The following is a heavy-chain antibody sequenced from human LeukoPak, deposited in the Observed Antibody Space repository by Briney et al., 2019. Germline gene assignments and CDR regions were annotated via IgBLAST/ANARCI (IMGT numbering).Heavy chain of an antibody. V-gene: IGHV3-53*01. J-gene: IGHJ4*02. Sequence: GGSLRLSCAASGFTVSSNYMSWVRQAPGKGLEWVSVIYSGGSTYYADSVKGRFTISRDNSKNTLYLQMNSLRAEDTAVYYCARVPGSGSHYNHFDYWGQGTLVTVSS. CDR2: IYSGGST. CDR3: ARVPGSGSHYNHFDY. D-gene: IGHD3-10*01. CDR1: GFTVSSNY.